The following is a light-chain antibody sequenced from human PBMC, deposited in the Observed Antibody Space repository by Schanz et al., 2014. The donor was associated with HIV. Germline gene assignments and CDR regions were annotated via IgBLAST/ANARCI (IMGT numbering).Light chain of an antibody. CDR3: SSYTRGSTYV. J-gene: IGLJ1*01. CDR2: EVT. CDR1: SSDVGGYNY. Sequence: QSALTQPPSASGSPGQSVTISCTGTSSDVGGYNYVSWYQLRPGKAPQLMIYEVTKRPSGVPDRFSGSKSGNTASLTVSGLQAEDEADYYCSSYTRGSTYVFGSGTKLTVL. V-gene: IGLV2-8*01.